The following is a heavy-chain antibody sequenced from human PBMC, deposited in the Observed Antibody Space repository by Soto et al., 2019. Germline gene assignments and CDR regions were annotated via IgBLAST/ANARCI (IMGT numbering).Heavy chain of an antibody. CDR1: GFTFSNYW. V-gene: IGHV3-74*01. CDR3: VRDSHGDY. Sequence: EVQLVESGGGLVQPGGSLRLSCAGSGFTFSNYWMHWVRQAPGKGLEWVSRIDHDGPTDYADSVRGRFTISRDNSGNTLYLQMNSLRPEVTAVYYCVRDSHGDYWGQGPLVTVSS. J-gene: IGHJ4*02. CDR2: IDHDGPT.